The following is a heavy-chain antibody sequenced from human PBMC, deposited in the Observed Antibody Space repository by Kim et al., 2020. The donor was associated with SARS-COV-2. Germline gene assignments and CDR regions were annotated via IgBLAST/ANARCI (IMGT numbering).Heavy chain of an antibody. V-gene: IGHV3-48*02. CDR1: GFTFSSYS. CDR2: ISSSCSTI. J-gene: IGHJ6*02. CDR3: ARDMSIAVAGLEIPYYYYYYGMDV. Sequence: GGSLRLSCAASGFTFSSYSMNWVRQAPGKGLEWVSYISSSCSTIYYADSVKGRFTISRDNAKNSLYLQMNSLRDEDTAVYYCARDMSIAVAGLEIPYYYYYYGMDVWGQGTTVTVSS. D-gene: IGHD6-19*01.